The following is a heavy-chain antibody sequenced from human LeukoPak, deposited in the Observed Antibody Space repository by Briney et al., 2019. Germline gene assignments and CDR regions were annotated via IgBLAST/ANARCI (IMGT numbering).Heavy chain of an antibody. CDR1: GYTFTTYY. J-gene: IGHJ5*02. Sequence: ASLKLSCKASGYTFTTYYMRWVRQAPGQGLEWMGCINPNSGGTNYAQKFQGRVTMTRDTSISTAYMELSRLRSDDTAVYYCARVGLGYCSGGSCYPLYNWFDPWGQGTLVTVSS. V-gene: IGHV1-2*02. CDR3: ARVGLGYCSGGSCYPLYNWFDP. CDR2: INPNSGGT. D-gene: IGHD2-15*01.